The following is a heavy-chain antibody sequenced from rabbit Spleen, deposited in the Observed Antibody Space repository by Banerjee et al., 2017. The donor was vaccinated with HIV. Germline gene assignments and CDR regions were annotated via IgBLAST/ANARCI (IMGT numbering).Heavy chain of an antibody. Sequence: QQQLEESGGGLVKPGGTLTLTCTASGFSFSTDYYMCWVRQAPGKGLEWIGYIEPIFGNTYYANWVNGRFTISSHNAQNTLYLQLTSLTAADTATYFCARDRGSGWGDAIDPWGPGTLVTVS. V-gene: IGHV1S43*01. CDR3: ARDRGSGWGDAIDP. CDR2: IEPIFGNT. CDR1: GFSFSTDYY. J-gene: IGHJ2*01. D-gene: IGHD4-1*01.